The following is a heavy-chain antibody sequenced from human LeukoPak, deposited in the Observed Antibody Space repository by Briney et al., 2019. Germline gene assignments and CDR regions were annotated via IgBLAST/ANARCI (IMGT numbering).Heavy chain of an antibody. CDR3: AKDSPSRTATTEVPVDY. Sequence: GGSLRLSCAASGFSFRDYTMNWVRRAPGKGLEWVASISSSSSYIYFANSVRGRFTISRDNAKNSLYLQMNSLRAEDTAVYYCAKDSPSRTATTEVPVDYWGQGTLVTVSS. V-gene: IGHV3-21*01. CDR1: GFSFRDYT. CDR2: ISSSSSYI. J-gene: IGHJ4*02. D-gene: IGHD1/OR15-1a*01.